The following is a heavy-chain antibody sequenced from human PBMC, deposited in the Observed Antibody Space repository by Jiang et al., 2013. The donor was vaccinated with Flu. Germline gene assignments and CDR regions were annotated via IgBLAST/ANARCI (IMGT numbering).Heavy chain of an antibody. J-gene: IGHJ3*02. CDR2: INPNSGGT. CDR1: GYTFTGYY. V-gene: IGHV1-2*04. D-gene: IGHD1-26*01. CDR3: ARELRIVGATSESDAFDI. Sequence: SGAEVKKPGASVKVSCKASGYTFTGYYMHWVRQAPGQGLEWMGWINPNSGGTNYAQKFQGWVTMTRDTSISTAYMELSRLRSDDTAVYYCARELRIVGATSESDAFDIWGQGTMVTVSS.